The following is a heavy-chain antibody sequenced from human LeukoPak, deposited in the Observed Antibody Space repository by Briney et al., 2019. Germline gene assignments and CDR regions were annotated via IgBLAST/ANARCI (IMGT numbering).Heavy chain of an antibody. CDR1: GFTFNSYA. CDR2: ISGSGGST. Sequence: GSLRLSCEASGFTFNSYAMRWVRQAPGKGLEWVSSISGSGGSTYYADSVKGRFTISRDNSKNTLYLQMNSLRAGDTAVYYCAKVVRVGAIDYWGQGTLVTVSS. CDR3: AKVVRVGAIDY. V-gene: IGHV3-23*01. J-gene: IGHJ4*02. D-gene: IGHD1-26*01.